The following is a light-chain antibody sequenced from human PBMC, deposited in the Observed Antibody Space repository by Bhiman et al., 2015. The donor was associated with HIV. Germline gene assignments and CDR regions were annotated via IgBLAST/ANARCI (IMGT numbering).Light chain of an antibody. CDR2: RNN. J-gene: IGLJ1*01. CDR1: SSNIGSKF. CDR3: AAWDDRLSGYV. Sequence: LTQPPSASGTPGQRVSISCSGSSSNIGSKFVYWYQQLPGTAPKLLIYRNNQRPSGIPDRFSGSKSGTSASLAISGLRSEDEGDYYCAAWDDRLSGYVFATGTKVTVL. V-gene: IGLV1-47*01.